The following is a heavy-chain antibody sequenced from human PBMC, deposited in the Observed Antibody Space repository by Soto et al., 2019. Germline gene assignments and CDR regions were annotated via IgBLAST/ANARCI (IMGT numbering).Heavy chain of an antibody. CDR3: ARGYDSSDQGILDI. Sequence: EVQLVESGGGLVEPGGSLRLSCTASGFTFSNYWVHWVRQVPGKGLVWVSRSGSDGGDIRYADSVKGRFTISRDNAKNALYLQMHSLRVEDTAVYYCARGYDSSDQGILDIWGQGTVVTLSS. V-gene: IGHV3-74*01. J-gene: IGHJ3*02. CDR2: SGSDGGDI. D-gene: IGHD3-22*01. CDR1: GFTFSNYW.